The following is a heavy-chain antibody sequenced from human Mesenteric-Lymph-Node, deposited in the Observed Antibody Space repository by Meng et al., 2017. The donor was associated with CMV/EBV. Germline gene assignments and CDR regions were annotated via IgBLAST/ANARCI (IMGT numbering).Heavy chain of an antibody. D-gene: IGHD4-11*01. CDR1: GFTFSSYA. Sequence: GESLKISCAASGFTFSSYAMHWVRQAPGKGLEWVAVISYDGSNKYYADSVKGRFTISRDDSKNTLYLQMNSLRAEDTAIYYCARGLQYNWFESWGQGTLVTVSS. J-gene: IGHJ5*01. V-gene: IGHV3-30*04. CDR3: ARGLQYNWFES. CDR2: ISYDGSNK.